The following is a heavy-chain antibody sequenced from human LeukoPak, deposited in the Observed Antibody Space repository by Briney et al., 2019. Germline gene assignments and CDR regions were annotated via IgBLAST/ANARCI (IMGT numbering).Heavy chain of an antibody. CDR2: ISSSGSTI. V-gene: IGHV3-48*03. CDR1: GFTFSSYE. CDR3: AELGITMIGRV. D-gene: IGHD3-10*02. J-gene: IGHJ6*04. Sequence: HPGGSLRLSCAASGFTFSSYEMNWVRQAPGKGLEWVSYISSSGSTIYYADSVKGRFTISRDNAKNSLYLQMNSLRAEDTAVYYFAELGITMIGRVWGKATTVTISA.